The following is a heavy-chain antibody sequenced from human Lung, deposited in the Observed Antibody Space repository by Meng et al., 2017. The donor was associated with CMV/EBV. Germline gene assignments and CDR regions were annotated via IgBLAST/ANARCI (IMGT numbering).Heavy chain of an antibody. CDR2: IPHRGSS. V-gene: IGHV4-4*02. CDR1: VCSTPNHYL. Sequence: ATPPPPSAVPVCSTPNHYLRTYVPPPPGKGREWIAEIPHRGSSANNPSLKSRVSMSIDKSKNLFSLMLTSVTAADTAVYHCLRGSGGSVWGQGTLVTVSS. CDR3: LRGSGGSV. D-gene: IGHD3-10*01. J-gene: IGHJ1*01.